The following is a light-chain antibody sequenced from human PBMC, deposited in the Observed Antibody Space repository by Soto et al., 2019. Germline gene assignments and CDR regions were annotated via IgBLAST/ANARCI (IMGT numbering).Light chain of an antibody. Sequence: EIVMTQSPATLSVSPGERATLSCRAIQSVGSSYLAWYQQKPGQAPRLLIDGASTRAAGIPPRFSGSGSGTEFTLTISSLEPEDFAVYYCQQFGASLTWTFGQGTKVDIK. J-gene: IGKJ1*01. CDR3: QQFGASLTWT. CDR2: GAS. CDR1: QSVGSSY. V-gene: IGKV3-20*01.